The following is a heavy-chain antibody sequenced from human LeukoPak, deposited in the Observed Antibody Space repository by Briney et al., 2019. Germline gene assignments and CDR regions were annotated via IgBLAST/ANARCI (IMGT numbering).Heavy chain of an antibody. Sequence: PSETLSLTCTVSGGSISSYYWSWIRQPAGKGLEWIGRLYTSGDTNYNPSLKSRLTMSLDTSKNQFSLKLSSVTAADTAVYYCARDEHDYGDYGTFDYWGQGTLVTFSS. D-gene: IGHD4-17*01. V-gene: IGHV4-4*07. CDR3: ARDEHDYGDYGTFDY. J-gene: IGHJ4*02. CDR2: LYTSGDT. CDR1: GGSISSYY.